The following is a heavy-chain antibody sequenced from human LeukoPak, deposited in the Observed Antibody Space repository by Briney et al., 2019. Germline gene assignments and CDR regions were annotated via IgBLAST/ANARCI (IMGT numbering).Heavy chain of an antibody. CDR3: ARCYDTRGYYGLDY. J-gene: IGHJ4*02. V-gene: IGHV3-48*04. CDR1: GFTFSSYS. CDR2: ISSSSSTI. Sequence: GGSLRLSCAASGFTFSSYSMNWVRQAPGKGLEWVSYISSSSSTIYYADSVKGRFTISRDNAKNSLYLQMNSLRAEDTAVYYCARCYDTRGYYGLDYWGQGTRVTVSS. D-gene: IGHD3-22*01.